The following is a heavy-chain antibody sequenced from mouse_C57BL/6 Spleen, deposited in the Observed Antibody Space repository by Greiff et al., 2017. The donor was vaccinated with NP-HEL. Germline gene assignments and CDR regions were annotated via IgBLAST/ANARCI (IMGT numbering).Heavy chain of an antibody. CDR3: AGSSPIYYGNYNYAMDY. V-gene: IGHV1-18*01. J-gene: IGHJ4*01. CDR2: INPNNGGT. Sequence: EVKLQESGPELVKPGASVKIPCKASGYTFTDYNMGWVKQSHGKSLEWIGDINPNNGGTIYNQKFKGKATLTVDKSSSTAYMELRSLTSEDTAVYYCAGSSPIYYGNYNYAMDYWGQGTSVTVSS. D-gene: IGHD2-1*01. CDR1: GYTFTDYN.